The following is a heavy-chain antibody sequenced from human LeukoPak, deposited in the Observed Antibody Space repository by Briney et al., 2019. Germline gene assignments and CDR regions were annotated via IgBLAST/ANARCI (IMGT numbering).Heavy chain of an antibody. J-gene: IGHJ4*02. D-gene: IGHD5-12*01. V-gene: IGHV1-8*01. Sequence: ASVKVSCKASGYTFTSYDINWLRQATGQGLEWMGWMNPNSGNTGYAQKFQGRVTMTRDTSMSTAYMELSSLRSEDTAVYYCAIRTPVDIVATLGERVKKGLDYWGQGTLVTVSS. CDR3: AIRTPVDIVATLGERVKKGLDY. CDR1: GYTFTSYD. CDR2: MNPNSGNT.